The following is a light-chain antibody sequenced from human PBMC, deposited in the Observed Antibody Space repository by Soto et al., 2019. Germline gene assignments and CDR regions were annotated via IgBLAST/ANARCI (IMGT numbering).Light chain of an antibody. CDR1: SSYVGRYNY. CDR3: TSFTTSSTFV. Sequence: QSVLAQPASVSGSPGQSITISCTGTSSYVGRYNYVSWFRQHPGKAPKLLIYDVSNWPSGVSDRFSGSKSGNTASLTISGLQAEDEADYYCTSFTTSSTFVFGTGTKVTVL. V-gene: IGLV2-14*01. J-gene: IGLJ1*01. CDR2: DVS.